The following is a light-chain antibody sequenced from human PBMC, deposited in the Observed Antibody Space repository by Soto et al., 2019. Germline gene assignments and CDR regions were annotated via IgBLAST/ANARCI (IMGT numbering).Light chain of an antibody. J-gene: IGKJ2*01. Sequence: EVVLTQSPGTLSLSPGERATLSCRASQTVSNNYLAWYQQKPGQAPRLLIFGSSDRATGIPDRFSGSGSGTDFNLTISRLEPEDFAVYYCQQYGSSPPYTFGQGTNLEIK. CDR1: QTVSNNY. CDR2: GSS. V-gene: IGKV3-20*01. CDR3: QQYGSSPPYT.